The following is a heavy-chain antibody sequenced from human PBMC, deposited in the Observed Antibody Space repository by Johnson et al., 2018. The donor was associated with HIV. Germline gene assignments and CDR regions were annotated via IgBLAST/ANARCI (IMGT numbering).Heavy chain of an antibody. CDR3: AKDQWSSSWTNDAFDF. D-gene: IGHD6-13*01. V-gene: IGHV3-11*04. CDR2: ISSDGSTI. Sequence: QVQLVESGGGLAKPAWSPRLSCAASQFTFSSYYMNCVRQAPGKGLEWVSYISSDGSTIYYADSMKGRFTISRDNAKNSLYLQMNSLRAEDTAVYYCAKDQWSSSWTNDAFDFWGQGTMVTVSS. J-gene: IGHJ3*01. CDR1: QFTFSSYY.